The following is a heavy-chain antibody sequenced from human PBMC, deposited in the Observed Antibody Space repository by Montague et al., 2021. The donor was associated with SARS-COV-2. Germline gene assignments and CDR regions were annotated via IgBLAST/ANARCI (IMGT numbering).Heavy chain of an antibody. CDR3: ARAQNTCFIANCVNYFDV. CDR1: GGSMSGYY. Sequence: SETLSLTCAVSGGSMSGYYWTWIRQSPGKGLEWIGYVHYTGSTKYNPSLKTRVSLSLDTPKNHLSLHLSSVTAADTAIYFCARAQNTCFIANCVNYFDVWGLGALVTVSS. CDR2: VHYTGST. J-gene: IGHJ4*02. V-gene: IGHV4-59*01. D-gene: IGHD1-1*01.